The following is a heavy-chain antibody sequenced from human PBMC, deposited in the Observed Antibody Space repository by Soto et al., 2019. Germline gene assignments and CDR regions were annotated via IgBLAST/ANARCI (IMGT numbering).Heavy chain of an antibody. CDR3: ATSYSAYDADKN. CDR1: GGSFSGYY. D-gene: IGHD5-12*01. J-gene: IGHJ4*02. Sequence: SETLSLTCAVYGGSFSGYYWSWIRQPPGKGLEWIGEINHSGSTYYNPSLKSRVTISVDTSKNQFSLKLSSVTAADTAMYYCATSYSAYDADKNWGQGTLVTVSS. V-gene: IGHV4-34*01. CDR2: INHSGST.